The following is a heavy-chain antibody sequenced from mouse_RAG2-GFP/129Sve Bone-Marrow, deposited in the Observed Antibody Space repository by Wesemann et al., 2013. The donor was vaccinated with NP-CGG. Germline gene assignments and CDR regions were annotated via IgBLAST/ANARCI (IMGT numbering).Heavy chain of an antibody. D-gene: IGHD4-1*01. CDR1: GFNIKDTY. CDR3: ARTGTFAY. CDR2: IDPANGNT. J-gene: IGHJ3*01. Sequence: YGAELVKPGASVKLSCTASGFNIKDTYMHWVKQRPEQGLEWIGRIDPANGNTKYDPKFQGKATITADTSSNTAYLQLSSLTSEDTAVYYCARTGTFAYWGQGTLVTVSA. V-gene: IGHV14-3*02.